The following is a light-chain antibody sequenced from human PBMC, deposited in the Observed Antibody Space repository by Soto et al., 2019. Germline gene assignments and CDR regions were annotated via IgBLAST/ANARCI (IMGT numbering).Light chain of an antibody. CDR3: QQYGSSLFT. V-gene: IGKV3-20*01. J-gene: IGKJ3*01. CDR2: GTS. CDR1: QSVSSKY. Sequence: EIALTQSPGTLSLSPGERATISCRASQSVSSKYLAWYQQKPGQAPRVLIYGTSIRASGVPERFSGGGSGTDFTLTITRLEPEDFAVYYCQQYGSSLFTFGPGTKVDFK.